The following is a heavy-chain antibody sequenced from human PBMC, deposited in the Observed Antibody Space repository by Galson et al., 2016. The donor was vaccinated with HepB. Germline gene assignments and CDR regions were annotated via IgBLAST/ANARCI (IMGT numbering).Heavy chain of an antibody. CDR1: GGSIISNSSY. CDR3: AIEWDDFWSGRISFDY. CDR2: IYYSGNT. Sequence: TLSLTCTVSGGSIISNSSYWGWIRQPPGKGLEWIGTIYYSGNTYFNLSLKSRVTMSVDTSKNQFSLKLSTVIDADTAGYYCAIEWDDFWSGRISFDYWGQGTLVTVSS. V-gene: IGHV4-39*07. J-gene: IGHJ4*02. D-gene: IGHD3-3*01.